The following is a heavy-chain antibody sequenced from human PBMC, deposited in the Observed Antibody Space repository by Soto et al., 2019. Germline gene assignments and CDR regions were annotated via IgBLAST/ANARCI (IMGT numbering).Heavy chain of an antibody. V-gene: IGHV1-69*13. J-gene: IGHJ5*02. CDR1: GGTFSSYA. CDR3: ALYYDFWKTFDP. D-gene: IGHD3-3*01. CDR2: IIPIFGTA. Sequence: RASVKVSCEASGGTFSSYAISWVRQAPGQGLEWMGGIIPIFGTANYAQKFQGRVTITADESTSTAYMELSSLRSEDTAVYYCALYYDFWKTFDPWGQGTLVTVSS.